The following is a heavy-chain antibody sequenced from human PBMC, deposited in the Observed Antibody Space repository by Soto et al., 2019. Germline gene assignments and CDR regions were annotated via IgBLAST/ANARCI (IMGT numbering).Heavy chain of an antibody. CDR2: IYYSGST. J-gene: IGHJ4*02. CDR3: ASGDLGLLGY. Sequence: NPSETLSLTCTVSGGSISSYYWSWIRQPPGKGLEWIGYIYYSGSTNYNPSLKSRVTISVDTSKNQFSLKLSSVTAADTAVYYCASGDLGLLGYWGQGTLVTVSS. CDR1: GGSISSYY. V-gene: IGHV4-59*12. D-gene: IGHD2-21*02.